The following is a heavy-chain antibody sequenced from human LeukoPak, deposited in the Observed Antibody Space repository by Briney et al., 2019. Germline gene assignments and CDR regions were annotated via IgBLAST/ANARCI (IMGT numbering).Heavy chain of an antibody. J-gene: IGHJ4*02. V-gene: IGHV4-39*07. D-gene: IGHD3-10*01. CDR3: AKGYYGSGSYEFDY. CDR1: GGSISSSSYY. CDR2: IYYSGST. Sequence: SETLSLTCTVSGGSISSSSYYWGWIRQPPGKGLEWIGSIYYSGSTNYNPSLKSRVTMSVDTSKNQFSLKLSSVTAADTAVYYCAKGYYGSGSYEFDYWGQGTLVTVSS.